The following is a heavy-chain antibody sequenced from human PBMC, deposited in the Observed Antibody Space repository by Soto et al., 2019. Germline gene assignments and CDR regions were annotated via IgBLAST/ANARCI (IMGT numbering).Heavy chain of an antibody. Sequence: QVQLVQSGAEVKKPGSSVKVSCQASRDTFNTYGIGWVRQAPVQGLEWMGGIVPVFDTRNYAQKFQGRVTINADESTSTAYMELRSLRSEDTAVYYCAREVTEGFDIWAQGTMVTVSS. J-gene: IGHJ3*02. CDR1: RDTFNTYG. CDR2: IVPVFDTR. CDR3: AREVTEGFDI. V-gene: IGHV1-69*01. D-gene: IGHD3-10*01.